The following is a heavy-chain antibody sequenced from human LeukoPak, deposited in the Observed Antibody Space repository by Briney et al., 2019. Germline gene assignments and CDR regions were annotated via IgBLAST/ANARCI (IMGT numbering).Heavy chain of an antibody. V-gene: IGHV1-2*02. CDR2: INPNSGGT. CDR3: ARGGGITIFGVVYDAFDI. D-gene: IGHD3-3*01. J-gene: IGHJ3*02. CDR1: GYTFTGYY. Sequence: ASVNVSCKASGYTFTGYYLNWVRQAPGQGLEWMGWINPNSGGTNYAQKFQGRVTMTRDTSISTAYMELSGLRSDDTAVYYCARGGGITIFGVVYDAFDIWGQGTMVTVSS.